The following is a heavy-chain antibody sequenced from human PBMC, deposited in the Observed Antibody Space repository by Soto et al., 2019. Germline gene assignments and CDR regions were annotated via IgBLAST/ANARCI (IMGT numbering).Heavy chain of an antibody. J-gene: IGHJ4*02. CDR1: GGSVSSGSYY. CDR2: IYYSGST. CDR3: AGRSFQRILTFDY. Sequence: QVQLQESGPGLVKPSETLSLTCTVSGGSVSSGSYYWSWIRQPPGKGLEWIGYIYYSGSTNYNPSLNSRVTISLDTSKNQFSLKLSSVTAADTAVYYGAGRSFQRILTFDYWGQGTLVTVSS. V-gene: IGHV4-61*01. D-gene: IGHD3-16*02.